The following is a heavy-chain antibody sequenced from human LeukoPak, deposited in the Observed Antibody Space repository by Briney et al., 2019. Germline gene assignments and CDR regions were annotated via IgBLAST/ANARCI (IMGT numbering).Heavy chain of an antibody. V-gene: IGHV4-39*07. CDR3: ARGQAGVDY. CDR1: GGSISSSSYY. Sequence: SETLSLTCTVSGGSISSSSYYWGWIRQPPGKGLEWIGSIYYSGSTYYNPSLKSRVTISVDTSKNQFSLKLSSVTAADTAVYYCARGQAGVDYWGQGTLVTVSS. CDR2: IYYSGST. J-gene: IGHJ4*02. D-gene: IGHD3-10*01.